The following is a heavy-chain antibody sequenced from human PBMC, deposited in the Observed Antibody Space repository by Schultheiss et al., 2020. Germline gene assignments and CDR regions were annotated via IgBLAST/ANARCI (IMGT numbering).Heavy chain of an antibody. Sequence: SETLALTCAVYGGSFSGYYWSWIRQPPGKGLEWIGYIYYSGSTNYNPSLKSRITISVDTSKNQFSLKLSSVTAADTAVYYCARETVATIGNHYGMDVWGQGTTVTVSS. CDR3: ARETVATIGNHYGMDV. J-gene: IGHJ6*02. CDR1: GGSFSGYY. V-gene: IGHV4-59*12. CDR2: IYYSGST. D-gene: IGHD5-12*01.